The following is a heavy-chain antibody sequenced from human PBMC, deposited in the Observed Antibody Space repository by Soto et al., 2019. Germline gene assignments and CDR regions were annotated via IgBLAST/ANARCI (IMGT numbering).Heavy chain of an antibody. CDR2: LSYTGST. CDR3: ARELEGGVFDI. CDR1: VGPVRDANSY. D-gene: IGHD2-8*02. J-gene: IGHJ3*02. V-gene: IGHV4-30-4*08. Sequence: SETLSLTCTFSVGPVRDANSYWTRIRQPPGKGLEWMGYLSYTGSTYYNPSLRNRASISVDESSNHLSLRLSSVTAADTAVYYCARELEGGVFDIWGRGTLVTVSS.